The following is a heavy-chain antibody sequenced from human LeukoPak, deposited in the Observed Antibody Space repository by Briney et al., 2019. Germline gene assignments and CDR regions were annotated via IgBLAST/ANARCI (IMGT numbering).Heavy chain of an antibody. CDR2: IIPILGIA. CDR1: GGTFSSYA. J-gene: IGHJ4*02. Sequence: SVKVSCKASGGTFSSYAISWVRQAPGQGLEWMGRIIPILGIANYAQKFQGRVTITADKSTSTAYMELSSLRSEDTAVYYCARWSTADPFDYWGQGTLVTVSS. V-gene: IGHV1-69*04. CDR3: ARWSTADPFDY. D-gene: IGHD2-21*02.